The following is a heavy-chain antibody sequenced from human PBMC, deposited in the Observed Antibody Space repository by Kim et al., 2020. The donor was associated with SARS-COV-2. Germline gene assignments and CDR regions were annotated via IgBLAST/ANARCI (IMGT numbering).Heavy chain of an antibody. CDR3: ATASLYSGSYSSDY. CDR2: FDTEDGET. D-gene: IGHD1-26*01. CDR1: GYTLTELS. V-gene: IGHV1-24*01. Sequence: ASVKVSCKVSGYTLTELSMHWVRQAPGKGLEWMGGFDTEDGETIYAKKFQGRVTMTEDTSTDTAYMELSSLRSEDTAVYYCATASLYSGSYSSDYWGQGTLVTVSS. J-gene: IGHJ4*02.